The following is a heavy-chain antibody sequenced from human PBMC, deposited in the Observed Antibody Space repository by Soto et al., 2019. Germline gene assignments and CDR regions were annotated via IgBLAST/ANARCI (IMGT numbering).Heavy chain of an antibody. CDR1: GYIFIHCF. CDR2: INPSSGTT. CDR3: ARSLGEATSLFDY. D-gene: IGHD1-26*01. J-gene: IGHJ4*02. V-gene: IGHV1-46*01. Sequence: QVQLVQSGAEMKQPGGSGKLSCQASGYIFIHCFMHWVRQAPGQGLEWMGGINPSSGTTTYAQKFQGRVNVTRDTSTSTVYIELSSLGSGDTAMYYCARSLGEATSLFDYWGQGSLVTVSA.